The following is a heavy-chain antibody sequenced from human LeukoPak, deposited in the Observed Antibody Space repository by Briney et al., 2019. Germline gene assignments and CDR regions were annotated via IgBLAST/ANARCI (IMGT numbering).Heavy chain of an antibody. Sequence: GGSLRLSCAASGLSISSYAMSWVRQAPGKGLEWVAVISYDGSNKYYADSVKGRFTISRDNSKNTPYLQMNSLRAEDTAVYYCARMAKYGSGSYYDPGYWGQGTLVTVSS. CDR1: GLSISSYA. CDR2: ISYDGSNK. CDR3: ARMAKYGSGSYYDPGY. J-gene: IGHJ4*02. D-gene: IGHD3-10*01. V-gene: IGHV3-30*04.